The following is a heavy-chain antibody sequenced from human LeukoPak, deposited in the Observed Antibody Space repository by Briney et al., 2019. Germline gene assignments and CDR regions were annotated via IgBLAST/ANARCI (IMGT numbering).Heavy chain of an antibody. Sequence: GRSLRLSCAASGFTFDDYAMHWVRQAPGKGLEWVSGISWNSGSIGYADSVKGRFTISRDNAKNSLYLQMNSLRAEDTALYYCAKDMGYGSGSFWGAFDIWGQGTMVTVSS. CDR3: AKDMGYGSGSFWGAFDI. V-gene: IGHV3-9*01. J-gene: IGHJ3*02. D-gene: IGHD3-10*01. CDR2: ISWNSGSI. CDR1: GFTFDDYA.